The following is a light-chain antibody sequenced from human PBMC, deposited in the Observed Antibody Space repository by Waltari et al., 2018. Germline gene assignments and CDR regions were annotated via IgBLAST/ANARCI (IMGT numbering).Light chain of an antibody. J-gene: IGLJ3*02. V-gene: IGLV1-40*01. CDR1: GSNIGAGSD. CDR2: GSS. CDR3: QSYDTSLSVV. Sequence: QSVLTQPPSVSGAPGQRVTISCTGSGSNIGAGSDVHWYQQLPRAAPQLLIYGSSSRPLGVPDRFFGSTSGTSASLAIIGLQAEDEADYYCQSYDTSLSVVFGGGTKLTVL.